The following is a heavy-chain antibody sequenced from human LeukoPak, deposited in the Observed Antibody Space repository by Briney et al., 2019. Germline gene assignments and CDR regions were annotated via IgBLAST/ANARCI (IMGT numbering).Heavy chain of an antibody. CDR3: AGRYSYGSGSFDY. CDR2: INHSGRT. Sequence: SETLSLTCAVYGGSFSGYYWSWIRQPPGKGLWWIGEINHSGRTNYIPSLKSRVTISVDTSKNQFSLKLSSVTAADTAVHYCAGRYSYGSGSFDYWGQGTLVTVSS. J-gene: IGHJ4*02. CDR1: GGSFSGYY. D-gene: IGHD5-18*01. V-gene: IGHV4-34*01.